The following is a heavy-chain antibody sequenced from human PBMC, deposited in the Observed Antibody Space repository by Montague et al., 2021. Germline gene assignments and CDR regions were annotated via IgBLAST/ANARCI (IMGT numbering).Heavy chain of an antibody. CDR2: IAHTGNT. Sequence: SETLSLTCAVSGGSFSGYFWTWIRQPPGKGLEWIGEIAHTGNTSYNPSLKSRVTMSVDTSENHVSLRLSSVTAADTAVYYCTRGEVAVTGIDYWGQGALVTVSS. J-gene: IGHJ4*02. D-gene: IGHD6-19*01. CDR3: TRGEVAVTGIDY. CDR1: GGSFSGYF. V-gene: IGHV4-34*01.